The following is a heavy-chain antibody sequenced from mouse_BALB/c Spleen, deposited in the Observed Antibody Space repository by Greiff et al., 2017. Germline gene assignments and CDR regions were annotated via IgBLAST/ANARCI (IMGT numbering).Heavy chain of an antibody. Sequence: VQLQESGAELARPGASVKLSCKASGYTFTSYWMQWVKQRPGQGLEWIGAIYPGDGDTRYTQKFKGKATLTADKSSSTAYMQLSSLASEDSAVYYCARDIYYDYDGDFDYWGQGTTLTVSS. CDR1: GYTFTSYW. D-gene: IGHD2-4*01. V-gene: IGHV1-87*01. CDR3: ARDIYYDYDGDFDY. J-gene: IGHJ2*01. CDR2: IYPGDGDT.